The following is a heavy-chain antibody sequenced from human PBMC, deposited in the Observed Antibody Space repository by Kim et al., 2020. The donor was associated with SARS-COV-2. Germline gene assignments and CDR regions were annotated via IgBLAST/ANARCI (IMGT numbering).Heavy chain of an antibody. Sequence: GGSLRLSCAASGFTFSSYGMHWVRQAPGKGLEWVAVISYDGSNKYYADSVKGRFTISRDNSKNTLYLQMNSLRAEDTAVYYCAKDLSGPYCSSTSCYKDPPDYWGQGTLVTVSS. CDR1: GFTFSSYG. D-gene: IGHD2-2*02. J-gene: IGHJ4*02. CDR3: AKDLSGPYCSSTSCYKDPPDY. V-gene: IGHV3-30*18. CDR2: ISYDGSNK.